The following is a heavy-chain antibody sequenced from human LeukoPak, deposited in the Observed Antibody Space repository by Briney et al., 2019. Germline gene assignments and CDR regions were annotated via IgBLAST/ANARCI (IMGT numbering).Heavy chain of an antibody. D-gene: IGHD3-10*01. CDR2: IYYSGST. CDR3: ARDSAGFLHSGSYYYYYYMDV. J-gene: IGHJ6*03. CDR1: GGSISSYY. Sequence: SETLSLTCTVSGGSISSYYWSWIRQPPGKGLEWIGYIYYSGSTNYNPSLKSRVTISVDTSKNQFSLKLSSVTAADTAVYYCARDSAGFLHSGSYYYYYYMDVWGKGTTVTVSS. V-gene: IGHV4-59*01.